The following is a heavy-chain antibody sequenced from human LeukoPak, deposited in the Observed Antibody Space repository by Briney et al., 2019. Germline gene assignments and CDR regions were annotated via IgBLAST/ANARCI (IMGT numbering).Heavy chain of an antibody. CDR1: GYTFTGYY. J-gene: IGHJ5*02. CDR2: INPNSGDT. Sequence: ASVKVSCKASGYTFTGYYVHWVRQAPGQGLGWMGWINPNSGDTIYAQKFQGRVTMTRDTSISTAYMELSRLRSDDTAVYYCARDLVYESSGYWFDPWGQGTLVTVSS. V-gene: IGHV1-2*02. CDR3: ARDLVYESSGYWFDP. D-gene: IGHD3-22*01.